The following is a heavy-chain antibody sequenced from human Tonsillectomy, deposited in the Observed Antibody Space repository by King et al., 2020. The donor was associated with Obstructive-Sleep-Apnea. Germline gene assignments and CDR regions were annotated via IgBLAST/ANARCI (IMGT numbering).Heavy chain of an antibody. CDR3: ASEWFGELLSARGGGWFDP. D-gene: IGHD3-10*01. V-gene: IGHV4-34*01. Sequence: VQLQQWGAGLLKPSETLSLTCAVYGGSFSGYYWSWIRQPPGKGLEWIGEINHSGSTNYNPSLKSRVTISVDTSKNQFSLKLSSVTAADTAVHYCASEWFGELLSARGGGWFDPWGQGTLVTVSS. J-gene: IGHJ5*02. CDR1: GGSFSGYY. CDR2: INHSGST.